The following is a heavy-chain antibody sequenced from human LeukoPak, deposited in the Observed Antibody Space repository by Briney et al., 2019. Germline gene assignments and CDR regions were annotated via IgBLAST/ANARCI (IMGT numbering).Heavy chain of an antibody. CDR2: ISYDGSNK. CDR1: GFTFSSSA. V-gene: IGHV3-30-3*01. J-gene: IGHJ4*02. Sequence: GGSLRLSCAASGFTFSSSAMHWVRQAPEKGLEWVAVISYDGSNKYYADSVKGRFTIYRDNSKNTLYLQMNSLRADDTAVYYCARDRDSSGWYEGFDYWGQGTLVTVSS. CDR3: ARDRDSSGWYEGFDY. D-gene: IGHD6-19*01.